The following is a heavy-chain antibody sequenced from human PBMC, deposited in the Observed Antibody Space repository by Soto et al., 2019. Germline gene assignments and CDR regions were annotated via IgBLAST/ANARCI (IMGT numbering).Heavy chain of an antibody. J-gene: IGHJ4*02. CDR1: GYTFTSYY. D-gene: IGHD2-2*01. CDR2: INPSGGST. CDR3: ARNRCDTTSCYECDY. V-gene: IGHV1-46*04. Sequence: QVQLVQSGAEVKKSGASVKVSCKASGYTFTSYYMHWVRQAPVQGLEWMGIINPSGGSTRFAQKLQGRGTLTRHTATNTVYMELSSLRSDDTAIYNCARNRCDTTSCYECDYWGQGTLITVSS.